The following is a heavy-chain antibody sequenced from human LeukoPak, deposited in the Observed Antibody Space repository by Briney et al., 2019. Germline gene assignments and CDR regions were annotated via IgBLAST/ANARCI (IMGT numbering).Heavy chain of an antibody. Sequence: TGGSLRLSCAASGFTFSNYWMHWVRQTPGKGLVWVSRILSDESSTNYADSVKGRFTVSRDNAQNTLYLQMNSLRAEDTAVYYCVRGYCSATSCYFSSSYNWFDPWGQGTLVTVSS. CDR3: VRGYCSATSCYFSSSYNWFDP. CDR2: ILSDESST. CDR1: GFTFSNYW. D-gene: IGHD2-2*01. V-gene: IGHV3-74*01. J-gene: IGHJ5*02.